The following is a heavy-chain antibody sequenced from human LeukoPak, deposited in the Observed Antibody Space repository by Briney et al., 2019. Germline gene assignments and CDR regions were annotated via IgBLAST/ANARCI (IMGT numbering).Heavy chain of an antibody. D-gene: IGHD1-14*01. CDR3: ATHGREPPDGGHQYFRH. CDR1: GFTFSSYA. CDR2: ISGSGGST. Sequence: GGSLRLSCAASGFTFSSYAMSWVRQAPGKGLEWVSAISGSGGSTYYADSVKGRFTISRDNSKNTLYLQMNSLRAEDTAVYYCATHGREPPDGGHQYFRHWGQGTLVTVSS. J-gene: IGHJ1*01. V-gene: IGHV3-23*01.